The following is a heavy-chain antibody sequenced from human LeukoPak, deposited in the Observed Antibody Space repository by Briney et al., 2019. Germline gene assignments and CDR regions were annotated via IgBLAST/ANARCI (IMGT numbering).Heavy chain of an antibody. V-gene: IGHV1-24*01. D-gene: IGHD2/OR15-2a*01. J-gene: IGHJ3*02. CDR3: TREGVYAPDPSSYHRDAFDI. CDR1: GYTLTELS. Sequence: ASVKVSCKVSGYTLTELSMHWVRQAPGKGLEWMGGFDPEDGETIYAQKFQGRVTMTEDKSTNTAHMELSRLESGDTAVYYCTREGVYAPDPSSYHRDAFDIWGQGTLVIVSS. CDR2: FDPEDGET.